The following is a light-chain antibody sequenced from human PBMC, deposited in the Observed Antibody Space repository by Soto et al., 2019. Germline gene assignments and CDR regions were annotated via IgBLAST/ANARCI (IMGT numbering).Light chain of an antibody. CDR2: EVS. J-gene: IGLJ2*01. CDR3: QVWDSSSDHPVV. CDR1: SSDVGGYNY. Sequence: QSALTQPASVSGSPGQSITISCTGTSSDVGGYNYVSWYQQHPGKAPKLMIYEVSNRPSGVSNRFSGSKSGNTASLTISGLQAEDEADYYCQVWDSSSDHPVVFGGGTKLTVL. V-gene: IGLV2-14*01.